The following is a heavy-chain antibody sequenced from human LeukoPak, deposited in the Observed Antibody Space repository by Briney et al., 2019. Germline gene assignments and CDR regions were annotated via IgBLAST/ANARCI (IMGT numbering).Heavy chain of an antibody. CDR1: GFTFSSYS. CDR2: ISSSSYI. D-gene: IGHD3-9*01. Sequence: GGSLRLSCAASGFTFSSYSMNWVRQGPGKGLEWVSSISSSSYIYYADSVKGRFTISRDNAKNSLYLQMNSLRAEDTAVYYCARDEDKYFDWLLSAFDIWGQGTMVTVSS. CDR3: ARDEDKYFDWLLSAFDI. J-gene: IGHJ3*02. V-gene: IGHV3-21*01.